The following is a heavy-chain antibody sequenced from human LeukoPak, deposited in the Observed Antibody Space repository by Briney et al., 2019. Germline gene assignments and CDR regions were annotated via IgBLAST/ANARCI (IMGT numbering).Heavy chain of an antibody. V-gene: IGHV4-61*02. CDR1: GGSISSGSYY. Sequence: SETLSLTCTVSGGSISSGSYYWSWIRQPAGKGLEWIGRIYTSGSTNYNPSLKSRVTISVDTSKNQFSLKLSSVTAADTAVYYCARDESGYDFHTPNYYYYYYMDVWGKGTTVTISS. D-gene: IGHD5-12*01. J-gene: IGHJ6*03. CDR3: ARDESGYDFHTPNYYYYYYMDV. CDR2: IYTSGST.